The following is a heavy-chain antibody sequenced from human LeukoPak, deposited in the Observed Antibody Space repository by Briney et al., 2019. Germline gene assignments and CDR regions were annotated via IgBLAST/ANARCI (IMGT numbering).Heavy chain of an antibody. V-gene: IGHV3-7*01. CDR3: ARKNGLDY. CDR2: IKQDGSEK. Sequence: GGSLRLSCAASGFIVSSNYMSWVRQAPGKGLEWVANIKQDGSEKYYVDSVKGRFTISRDNAKNSLYLQMNSLRAEDTAVYYCARKNGLDYWGQGTLVTVSS. CDR1: GFIVSSNY. J-gene: IGHJ4*02.